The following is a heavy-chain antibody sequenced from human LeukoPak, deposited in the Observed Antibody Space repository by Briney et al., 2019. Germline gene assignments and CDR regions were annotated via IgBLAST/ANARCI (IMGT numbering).Heavy chain of an antibody. CDR2: ISGSGGST. V-gene: IGHV3-23*01. Sequence: PGGSLRLSCAASGFSGFTFSSHAMSWVRQAPGKGLEWVSAISGSGGSTYYADSVKGRFTISRDNSKNTLYLQMNSLRAEDTAVYYCAKRRAAAGTTREFDYWGQGTLVTVSS. J-gene: IGHJ4*02. D-gene: IGHD6-13*01. CDR3: AKRRAAAGTTREFDY. CDR1: GFSGFTFSSHA.